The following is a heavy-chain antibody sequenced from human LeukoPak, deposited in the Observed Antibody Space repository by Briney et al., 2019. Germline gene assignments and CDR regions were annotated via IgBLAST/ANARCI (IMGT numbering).Heavy chain of an antibody. V-gene: IGHV3-33*01. D-gene: IGHD3-10*01. CDR3: AREAYGSGSYVDYYYYGMDV. CDR1: GFTFSSYG. CDR2: IWYDGSNK. J-gene: IGHJ6*02. Sequence: PGRSLILSCAASGFTFSSYGMHWVRPAPGKGLEWVAVIWYDGSNKYYADSVKGRFTISRDNSKNTLYLQMNSLRAEDTAVYYCAREAYGSGSYVDYYYYGMDVWGQGTTVTVSS.